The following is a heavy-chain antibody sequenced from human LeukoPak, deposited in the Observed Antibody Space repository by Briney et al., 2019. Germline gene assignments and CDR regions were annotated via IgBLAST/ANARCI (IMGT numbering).Heavy chain of an antibody. Sequence: ASVKVSCKASGGTFSSYAISWVRQAPGQGLEWMGRIIPILGIANYAQKFQGRVTITADKSTSTAYMELSSLRSEDTAVYYCARDFDAHCSSTSGYEVPFDYWGQGTLVTVSS. CDR3: ARDFDAHCSSTSGYEVPFDY. CDR1: GGTFSSYA. D-gene: IGHD2-2*01. V-gene: IGHV1-69*04. J-gene: IGHJ4*02. CDR2: IIPILGIA.